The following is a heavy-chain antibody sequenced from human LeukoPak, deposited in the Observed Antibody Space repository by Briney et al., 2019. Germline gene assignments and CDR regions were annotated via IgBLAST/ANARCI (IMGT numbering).Heavy chain of an antibody. V-gene: IGHV4-34*01. CDR1: GGSFSDYY. J-gene: IGHJ5*01. CDR3: ARGGPTRYSYSFDS. D-gene: IGHD1-1*01. Sequence: SETLSLTCAVYGGSFSDYYWSWIRQPPGKGLEWIGEIDHSGSTNYNPSLKSRVTISIDTSKNQFSLKLSSVTAADTAMYYCARGGPTRYSYSFDSWGQGTLVTVSS. CDR2: IDHSGST.